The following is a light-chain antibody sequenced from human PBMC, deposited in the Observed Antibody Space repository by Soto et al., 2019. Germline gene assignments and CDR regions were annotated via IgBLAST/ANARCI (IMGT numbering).Light chain of an antibody. J-gene: IGLJ1*01. CDR1: SSDVGRYNY. Sequence: QSVLAQPPSASGSPGQSVTISCTGTSSDVGRYNYVSWYQQHPGKAPKLMIYEVNKRPSGVPDRFSGSKSGNTASLTVSGLQAEDEADSYCSSYAGSNNYVXGSGTKVTVL. V-gene: IGLV2-8*01. CDR3: SSYAGSNNYV. CDR2: EVN.